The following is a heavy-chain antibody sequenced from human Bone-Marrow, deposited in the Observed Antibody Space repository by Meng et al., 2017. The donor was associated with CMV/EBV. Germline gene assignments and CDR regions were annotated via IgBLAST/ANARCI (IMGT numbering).Heavy chain of an antibody. CDR2: IIPIFGTA. CDR1: GGTFSSYA. CDR3: ASASRTQLRTSSSPSFDY. Sequence: SVKVSCKASGGTFSSYAISWVRQAPGQGLEWMGGIIPIFGTANYAQKFQGRVTITTDESTSTAYMELSSLRSEDTAVYYCASASRTQLRTSSSPSFDYWGQGPLVPVAS. J-gene: IGHJ4*02. D-gene: IGHD6-6*01. V-gene: IGHV1-69*05.